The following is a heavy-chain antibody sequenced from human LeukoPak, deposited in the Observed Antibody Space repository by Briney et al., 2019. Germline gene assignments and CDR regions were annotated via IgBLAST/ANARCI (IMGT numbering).Heavy chain of an antibody. CDR2: IYYSGST. Sequence: KTSETLSLTCTVSGGSISSYYWSWIRQPPGKGLEWIAYIYYSGSTNYNPSLKSRVTISVDTSKNQSSLKLSSVTAADTAVYYCARESNDAFDIWGQGTMVTVSS. V-gene: IGHV4-59*01. J-gene: IGHJ3*02. CDR3: ARESNDAFDI. D-gene: IGHD4-11*01. CDR1: GGSISSYY.